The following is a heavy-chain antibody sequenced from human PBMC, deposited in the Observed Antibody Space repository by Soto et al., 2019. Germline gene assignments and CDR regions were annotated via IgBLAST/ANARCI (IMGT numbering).Heavy chain of an antibody. J-gene: IGHJ2*01. V-gene: IGHV3-30-3*01. CDR2: ISYDGSNK. Sequence: QVQLVESGGGVVQPGRSLRLSCPASGFTFSSYAMHWVRQAPGKGLEWVAVISYDGSNKYYTDSVKGRFTISRDNSKNTLYLRVNSLRAEDTAVYYCARPLWRDDYNWGYFDLWGRGTLVTVSS. D-gene: IGHD4-4*01. CDR3: ARPLWRDDYNWGYFDL. CDR1: GFTFSSYA.